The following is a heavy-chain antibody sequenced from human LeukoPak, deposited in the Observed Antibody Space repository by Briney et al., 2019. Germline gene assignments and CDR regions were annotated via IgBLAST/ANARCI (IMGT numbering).Heavy chain of an antibody. CDR3: ASLPNGAAGSFDN. CDR2: IIPIFGTA. Sequence: SVKVSCKASGGTFSSYAISWVRQAPGQGLEWMGRIIPIFGTANYAQKFQGRVTITTDESTSTAYMELSSLRSEDTAVYYCASLPNGAAGSFDNWGQGTLVTVSS. CDR1: GGTFSSYA. V-gene: IGHV1-69*05. J-gene: IGHJ4*02. D-gene: IGHD6-13*01.